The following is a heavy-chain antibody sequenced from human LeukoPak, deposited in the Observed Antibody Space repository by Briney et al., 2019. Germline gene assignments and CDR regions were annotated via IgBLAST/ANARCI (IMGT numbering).Heavy chain of an antibody. J-gene: IGHJ6*03. CDR1: GFPFDEFA. D-gene: IGHD1-26*01. CDR3: AKGVGTSYHYHMDV. V-gene: IGHV3-9*03. Sequence: PGRSLRLPLPASGFPFDEFAMHWVRQPPGKGLEWVSGIRWNSYDIGYADSVKGRFTISRDNPKNSLYLQMNSLRAEDMALYYCAKGVGTSYHYHMDVWGKGTTVIVSS. CDR2: IRWNSYDI.